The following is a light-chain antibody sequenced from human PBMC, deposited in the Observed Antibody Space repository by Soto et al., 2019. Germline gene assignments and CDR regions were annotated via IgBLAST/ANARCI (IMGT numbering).Light chain of an antibody. J-gene: IGKJ1*01. CDR1: QSVSDFY. CDR2: GAS. CDR3: QQYGNSPVT. Sequence: EIVLTQSPGTLSLSPGETDTLSCRASQSVSDFYLAWYQQKPGQAPRLLIYGASSRATGIPDRFSGSGSGTEFTLTISRLEPEDFAVYYCQQYGNSPVTFGQGTKVDIK. V-gene: IGKV3-20*01.